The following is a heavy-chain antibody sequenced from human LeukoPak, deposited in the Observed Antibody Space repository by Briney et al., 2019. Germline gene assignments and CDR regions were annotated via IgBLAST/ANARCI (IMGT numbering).Heavy chain of an antibody. Sequence: GGSLRLSCAASGFTFSDYYMSWIRQAPGKGLEWVSYISSSGSTIYYADSVKGRFTISRDNAKNSLYLQMNSLRAEDTAVYYCARDYYGSGSERLYYYYMDVWGKGTTVTVSS. CDR2: ISSSGSTI. D-gene: IGHD3-10*01. J-gene: IGHJ6*03. CDR1: GFTFSDYY. CDR3: ARDYYGSGSERLYYYYMDV. V-gene: IGHV3-11*04.